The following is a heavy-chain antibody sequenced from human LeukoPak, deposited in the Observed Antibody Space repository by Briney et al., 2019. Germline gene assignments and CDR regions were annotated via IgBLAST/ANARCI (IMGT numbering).Heavy chain of an antibody. CDR3: ARALPHRRLMDTTMEQHWFDP. V-gene: IGHV1-46*01. D-gene: IGHD5-18*01. CDR2: INPSGGST. J-gene: IGHJ5*02. Sequence: ASVKVSCKASGYTFTSYYMHWVRLAPGQGFEWMGTINPSGGSTRYAQKFQGRVTMTRDMSTSTVYMELSSLRSEDTAMYYCARALPHRRLMDTTMEQHWFDPWGQGTLVTVSS. CDR1: GYTFTSYY.